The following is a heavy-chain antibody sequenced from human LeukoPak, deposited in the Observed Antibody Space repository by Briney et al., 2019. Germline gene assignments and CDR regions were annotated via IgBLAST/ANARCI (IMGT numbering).Heavy chain of an antibody. D-gene: IGHD5-18*01. V-gene: IGHV3-74*01. CDR1: GFTFSSYW. J-gene: IGHJ4*02. CDR2: INSDGSST. CDR3: ARHLSGVTGYTYGRGIDY. Sequence: GGSLRLSCAASGFTFSSYWMHWVRQAPGKGLVWVSRINSDGSSTSYVDSVKGRFTISRDNAKNTLYLQMNSLRAEDTAVYYCARHLSGVTGYTYGRGIDYWGQGTLVTVSS.